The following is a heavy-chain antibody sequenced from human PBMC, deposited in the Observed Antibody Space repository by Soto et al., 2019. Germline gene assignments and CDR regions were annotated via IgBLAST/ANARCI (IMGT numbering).Heavy chain of an antibody. CDR2: MYNSGST. CDR1: GGSVSYVSYY. Sequence: PSETLSLTCIVSGGSVSYVSYYWSWIRQPPGKGLEWIGYMYNSGSTNYNPSLKSRVTISLYTSKNHFSLKLSSVTAADTAVYYCARRYGYSFDYWGQGTLVTVS. D-gene: IGHD1-1*01. CDR3: ARRYGYSFDY. V-gene: IGHV4-61*03. J-gene: IGHJ4*02.